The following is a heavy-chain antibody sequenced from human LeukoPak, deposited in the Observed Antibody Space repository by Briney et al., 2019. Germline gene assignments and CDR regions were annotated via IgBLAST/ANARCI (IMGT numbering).Heavy chain of an antibody. J-gene: IGHJ4*02. CDR1: GFTFSSYA. CDR2: ISSSGAST. V-gene: IGHV3-23*01. D-gene: IGHD6-19*01. Sequence: TGGCLRLSCAASGFTFSSYAMSGVRQAPGKGLEWVSTISSSGASTWYADSVKGRFTISRDNSKNTLYLQMNSLRAEDTAVYYCAKVPNSGWIFDYWGQGTLVTVSS. CDR3: AKVPNSGWIFDY.